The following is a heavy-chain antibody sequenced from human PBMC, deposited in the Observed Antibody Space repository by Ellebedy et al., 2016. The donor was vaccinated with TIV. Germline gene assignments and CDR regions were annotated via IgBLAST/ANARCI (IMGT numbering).Heavy chain of an antibody. CDR2: IIPIFGTA. CDR3: ARAPGDPLTGYMPHYDGMDV. J-gene: IGHJ6*02. V-gene: IGHV1-69*06. CDR1: GGTFSSYA. Sequence: ASVKVSCKASGGTFSSYAISWVRQAPGQGLEWMGGIIPIFGTANYAQKFQGRVTITADKSTSTAYMELSSLRSEDTAVYYCARAPGDPLTGYMPHYDGMDVWGQGTTVTVSS. D-gene: IGHD3-9*01.